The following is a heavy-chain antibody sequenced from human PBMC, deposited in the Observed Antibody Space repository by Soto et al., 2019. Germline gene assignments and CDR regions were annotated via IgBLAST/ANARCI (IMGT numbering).Heavy chain of an antibody. CDR2: TYFRSKWYN. Sequence: PSQTLSLTCFLSGDSVSSNTASWNWIRQSPSRGLEWLGRTYFRSKWYNDYAVSVKSRIIINPDTSNNQFSLQLNSVTPEDTAVYFCAKGDNLGPKTGYAFDPWGQGIMVTVSS. CDR3: AKGDNLGPKTGYAFDP. CDR1: GDSVSSNTAS. V-gene: IGHV6-1*01. J-gene: IGHJ5*02. D-gene: IGHD5-12*01.